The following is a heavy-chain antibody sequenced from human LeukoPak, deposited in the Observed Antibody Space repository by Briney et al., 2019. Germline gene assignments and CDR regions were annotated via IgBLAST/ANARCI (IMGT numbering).Heavy chain of an antibody. D-gene: IGHD2-2*01. CDR3: ASASADCGRTSCYDEFRFYYYYNMDV. V-gene: IGHV1-69*05. CDR1: GDTFSNYA. Sequence: ASVKVSCKASGDTFSNYAISWVRQVPGQGLEWVGGIIPIFGTANYAQKFQGRVTITTDESTSTAYMELSSLRSEDTATYYCASASADCGRTSCYDEFRFYYYYNMDVWGKGTTVTVSS. CDR2: IIPIFGTA. J-gene: IGHJ6*03.